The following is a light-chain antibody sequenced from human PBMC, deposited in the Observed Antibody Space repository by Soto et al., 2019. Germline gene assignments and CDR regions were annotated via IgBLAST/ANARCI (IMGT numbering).Light chain of an antibody. Sequence: DIPMTQSPSTLSASVGDGVTITCRASQSIGSWLAWYQQKPGKAPKLLIYKATNLQSGVPSRFSGSGSGTDFSLTISSLQPVDSATYFCQQYNDFQYTLGPRTKLEI. CDR1: QSIGSW. CDR3: QQYNDFQYT. J-gene: IGKJ2*01. CDR2: KAT. V-gene: IGKV1-5*03.